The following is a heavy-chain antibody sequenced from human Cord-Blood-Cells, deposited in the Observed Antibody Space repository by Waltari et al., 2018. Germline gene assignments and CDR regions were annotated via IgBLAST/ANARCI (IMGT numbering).Heavy chain of an antibody. V-gene: IGHV3-49*05. CDR1: GFTFGDYA. Sequence: EVQLVESGGGLVKPGRSLSLSCTASGFTFGDYAMSWFRQAPGKGLEWVGFIRSKAYGGTTEYAASVKGRFTISRDDSKSIAYLQMNSLKTEDTAVYYCTSAHCSSTSCYAFDIWGQGTMVTVSS. CDR3: TSAHCSSTSCYAFDI. D-gene: IGHD2-2*01. J-gene: IGHJ3*02. CDR2: IRSKAYGGTT.